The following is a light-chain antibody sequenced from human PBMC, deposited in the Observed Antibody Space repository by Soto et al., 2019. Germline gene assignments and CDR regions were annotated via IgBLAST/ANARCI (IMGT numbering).Light chain of an antibody. V-gene: IGLV2-14*03. CDR3: SSYASSNTQI. CDR1: SSDVGGYNY. J-gene: IGLJ2*01. Sequence: QSALTQPASVSGSPGQSITVSCIGTSSDVGGYNYVSWYQQHPGKAPKLMIHDVSNRPSGVSNRFSGSKSGNTASLTISGLQAGDEAYYYCSSYASSNTQIFGGGTKVTVL. CDR2: DVS.